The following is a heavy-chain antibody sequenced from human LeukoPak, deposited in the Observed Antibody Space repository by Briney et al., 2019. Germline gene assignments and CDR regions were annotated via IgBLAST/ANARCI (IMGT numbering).Heavy chain of an antibody. V-gene: IGHV4-4*07. CDR1: GGSISSYY. CDR2: IYYSGST. Sequence: SETLSLTCTVSGGSISSYYWSWIRQPPGKGLEWIARIYYSGSTNYNPSLKSRVTKSVDTSKNQFSRKLSAVTAADSAVYYCARDNHGAYSDYWGQGTLVTVSS. J-gene: IGHJ4*02. CDR3: ARDNHGAYSDY. D-gene: IGHD3-10*01.